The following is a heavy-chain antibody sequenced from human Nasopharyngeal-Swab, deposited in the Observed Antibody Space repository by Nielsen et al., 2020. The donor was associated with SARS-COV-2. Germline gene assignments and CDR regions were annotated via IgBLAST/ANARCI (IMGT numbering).Heavy chain of an antibody. CDR2: IYITSDYI. CDR1: GFRFSSYS. J-gene: IGHJ3*02. Sequence: GGSLRLSCVASGFRFSSYSMNWVRQAPGKGLEWVSSIYITSDYIYYADSVKGRFTISRDNAKNSLYLQMSTLSAEDTAVYYCAREGTVTQLDAFDMWGQGTMVTVSS. V-gene: IGHV3-21*01. D-gene: IGHD4-11*01. CDR3: AREGTVTQLDAFDM.